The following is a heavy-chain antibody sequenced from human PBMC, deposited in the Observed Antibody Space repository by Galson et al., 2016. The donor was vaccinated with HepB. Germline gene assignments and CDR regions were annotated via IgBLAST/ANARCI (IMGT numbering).Heavy chain of an antibody. D-gene: IGHD2-15*01. J-gene: IGHJ4*02. CDR3: ARGWTVRPDY. CDR2: INPFSGDT. V-gene: IGHV1-2*06. Sequence: SVKVSCKASGYTFTDYWLHWARQAPGQGLEWVGRINPFSGDTKTAQKFQDRVTMTRDTSVSTGYMDLSRLTSDDTAVYFCARGWTVRPDYWGQGTLVTVSS. CDR1: GYTFTDYW.